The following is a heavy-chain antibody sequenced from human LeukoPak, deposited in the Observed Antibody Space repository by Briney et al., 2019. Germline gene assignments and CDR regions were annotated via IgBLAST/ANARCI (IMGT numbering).Heavy chain of an antibody. CDR2: IYYSGST. Sequence: SETLSLTCTVSGGSISSSSYYWGWIRQPPGKGLEWIGSIYYSGSTYYNPSLKSRVTISVDTSKNQFSLKLSSVTAADTAVYYCAPGITMVREGDWFDPWGQGTLVTVSS. CDR3: APGITMVREGDWFDP. J-gene: IGHJ5*02. D-gene: IGHD3-10*01. V-gene: IGHV4-39*01. CDR1: GGSISSSSYY.